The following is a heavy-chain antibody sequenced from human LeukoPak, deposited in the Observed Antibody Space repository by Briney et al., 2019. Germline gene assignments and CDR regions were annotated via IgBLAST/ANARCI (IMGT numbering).Heavy chain of an antibody. Sequence: GGSLRLSCVASGFTFSAYSMNWVRQAPGKGLEWISYISSTSGTIYYADSVKGRFTISRDNAENSLYLQMNSLRAEDTAVYYCARAGPPAFDPWGQGTLVTVSS. CDR2: ISSTSGTI. J-gene: IGHJ5*02. CDR3: ARAGPPAFDP. CDR1: GFTFSAYS. V-gene: IGHV3-48*01.